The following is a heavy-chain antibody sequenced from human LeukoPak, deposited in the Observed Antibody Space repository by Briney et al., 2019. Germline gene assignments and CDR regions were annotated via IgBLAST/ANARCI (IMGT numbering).Heavy chain of an antibody. Sequence: QAGGSLRLSCVPSGFSFSNYAMSWVRQAPGKGLEWVSSISGSGGSTHYVDSVKGRFTISRDKTKNTLYLQMNSLRAEDTAVYCCAKSSYYDASGYYREYYFDSWGQGTLVTVSS. CDR3: AKSSYYDASGYYREYYFDS. J-gene: IGHJ4*02. D-gene: IGHD3-22*01. CDR1: GFSFSNYA. V-gene: IGHV3-23*01. CDR2: ISGSGGST.